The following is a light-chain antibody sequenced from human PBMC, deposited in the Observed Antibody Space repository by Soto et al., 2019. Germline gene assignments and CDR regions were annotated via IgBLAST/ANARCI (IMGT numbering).Light chain of an antibody. J-gene: IGKJ3*01. CDR2: AAF. CDR1: QNVTSTY. CDR3: HYHDSSPEFA. V-gene: IGKV3-20*01. Sequence: VLTQSSGTWSLSPGERASLSCSARQNVTSTYLAWYQQRPGQPPRLLIYAAFSRATGVPDRFSASGSGTEFTLTITRLEPEDFAVYYCHYHDSSPEFAFGPGTKVDIK.